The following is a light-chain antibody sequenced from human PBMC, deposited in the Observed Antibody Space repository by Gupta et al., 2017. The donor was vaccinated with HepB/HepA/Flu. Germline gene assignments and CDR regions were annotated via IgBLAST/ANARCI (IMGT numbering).Light chain of an antibody. CDR3: QQYDGFPRT. CDR1: HSVSSNY. J-gene: IGKJ4*02. CDR2: GTS. V-gene: IGKV3-20*01. Sequence: IVLTPTPDTLSLSPGERATLPCRASHSVSSNYLAWYHHKAGQSPRLLIYGTSSRATGIPDRFSGSGSGTDFTLTISSLQPEDVAVYYCQQYDGFPRTFGEGTKVEIK.